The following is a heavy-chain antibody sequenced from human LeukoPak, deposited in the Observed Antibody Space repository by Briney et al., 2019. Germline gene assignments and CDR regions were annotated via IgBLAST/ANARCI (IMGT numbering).Heavy chain of an antibody. D-gene: IGHD1-7*01. CDR3: ARVREETGTTVFDY. CDR1: GFTFSSYG. V-gene: IGHV3-30*02. CDR2: IRYDGSNK. J-gene: IGHJ4*02. Sequence: GGSLRLSCAASGFTFSSYGMHWVRQAPGKGLEWVAFIRYDGSNKYYADSVKGRFTIPRDNSKNTLYLQMNSLRAEDTAVYYCARVREETGTTVFDYWGQGTLVTVSS.